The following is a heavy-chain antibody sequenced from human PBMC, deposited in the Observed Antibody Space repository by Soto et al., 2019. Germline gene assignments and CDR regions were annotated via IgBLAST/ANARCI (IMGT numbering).Heavy chain of an antibody. Sequence: ASVKVSCKASGYTFTYCYLHWVRQAPGQALEWMGWITPFNGNTNYAQKFQDRVTITRDRSMSTAYMELSSLRSEDTAMYYCATVNRYYGSGISAFDIWGQGTMVTVSS. CDR2: ITPFNGNT. D-gene: IGHD3-10*01. V-gene: IGHV1-45*02. CDR3: ATVNRYYGSGISAFDI. J-gene: IGHJ3*02. CDR1: GYTFTYCY.